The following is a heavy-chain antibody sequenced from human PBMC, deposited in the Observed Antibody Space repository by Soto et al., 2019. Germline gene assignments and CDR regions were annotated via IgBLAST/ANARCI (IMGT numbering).Heavy chain of an antibody. V-gene: IGHV3-73*01. J-gene: IGHJ6*04. Sequence: EVQLVESGGGLVQPGGSLKLSCAASGFTFSGSAMHWVRQASGKGLEWVGRIRSKANSYATAYAASVKGRFTISRDDSKNTAYLQMNSLKTEDTAVYYCTRLGSSEVWGKGTTVTVSS. CDR2: IRSKANSYAT. CDR3: TRLGSSEV. CDR1: GFTFSGSA.